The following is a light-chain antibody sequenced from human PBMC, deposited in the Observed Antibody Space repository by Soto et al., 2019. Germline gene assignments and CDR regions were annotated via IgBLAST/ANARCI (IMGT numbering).Light chain of an antibody. J-gene: IGKJ1*01. CDR1: RSISNY. CDR3: QQSYSVPR. V-gene: IGKV1-39*01. CDR2: AAS. Sequence: DIQMTQSPSSLSASVGDRVTITCRASRSISNYLNWYQQKSGKAPRLLIYAASSLQTGVPSRFTGTGTGTAFTLTFTSLQPEDSATYYCQQSYSVPRFGQGTRVDLK.